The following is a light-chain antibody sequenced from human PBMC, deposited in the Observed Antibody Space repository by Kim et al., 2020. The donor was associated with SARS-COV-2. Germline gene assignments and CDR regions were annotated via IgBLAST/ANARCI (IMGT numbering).Light chain of an antibody. CDR1: QDINYS. CDR2: AVH. V-gene: IGKV1-NL1*01. CDR3: QHYYRSAPIT. J-gene: IGKJ5*01. Sequence: DIQMTQSPSSLSASVGDRVTITCRASQDINYSLAWYQQKPGKAPKVLLYAVHILESGVPSRFSGSESGTEYTLTISSLQPEDCATYYCQHYYRSAPITFGQGTRLEIK.